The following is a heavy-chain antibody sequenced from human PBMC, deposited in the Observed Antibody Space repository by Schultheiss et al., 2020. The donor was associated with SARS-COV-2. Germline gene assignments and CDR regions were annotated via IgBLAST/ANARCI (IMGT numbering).Heavy chain of an antibody. J-gene: IGHJ4*02. CDR3: ASTQDPCSTPFDY. CDR2: IWYDGSNK. V-gene: IGHV3-33*01. Sequence: GESLKISCAASGFTFSSYGMHWVRQAPGKGLEWVAVIWYDGSNKYYADSVKGRFTISRDNSKNTLYLQMNSLRAEDTAVYYCASTQDPCSTPFDYWGQGTLVTVSS. D-gene: IGHD2-15*01. CDR1: GFTFSSYG.